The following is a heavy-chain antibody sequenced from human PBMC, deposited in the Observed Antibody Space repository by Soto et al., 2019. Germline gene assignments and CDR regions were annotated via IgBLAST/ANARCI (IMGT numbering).Heavy chain of an antibody. V-gene: IGHV4-59*01. Sequence: QVQLQESGPRLVKPSETLSLTCSVSDSSMSPYYWTWFRQAPGKGLEWIGHLLYRGTATYNPALQVRVTISLDTSKKQVSLQLSSVIAADTAVYYCAREKDFILGGYAFGYWGPGTLVTVSS. CDR1: DSSMSPYY. J-gene: IGHJ3*01. D-gene: IGHD1-26*01. CDR2: LLYRGTA. CDR3: AREKDFILGGYAFGY.